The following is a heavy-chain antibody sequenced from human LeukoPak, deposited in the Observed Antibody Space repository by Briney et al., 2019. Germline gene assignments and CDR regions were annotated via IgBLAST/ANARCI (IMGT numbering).Heavy chain of an antibody. CDR3: AELGITMIGGV. V-gene: IGHV3-48*03. D-gene: IGHD3-10*02. J-gene: IGHJ6*04. CDR1: EFTFRSYE. CDR2: ISSSGSTI. Sequence: PGGSLRLSCAVSEFTFRSYEMNWVRQAPGKGLEWLSYISSSGSTIYYADSVKGRFTISRDNAKNSLYLQMNSLRAEDTAVYYCAELGITMIGGVWGKGTTVTISS.